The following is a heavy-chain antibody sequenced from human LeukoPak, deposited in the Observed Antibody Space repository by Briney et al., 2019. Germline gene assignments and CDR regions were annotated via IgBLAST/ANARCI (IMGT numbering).Heavy chain of an antibody. CDR3: AREAPSSGYYEDY. Sequence: GGSLRLSYAASGFTFSSYSMNWVRQAPGKGLEWVSSISSSSSYIYYADSVKGRFTISRDNAKNSLYLQMNSLRAEDTAVYYCAREAPSSGYYEDYWGQGTLVTVSS. V-gene: IGHV3-21*01. D-gene: IGHD3-22*01. J-gene: IGHJ4*02. CDR1: GFTFSSYS. CDR2: ISSSSSYI.